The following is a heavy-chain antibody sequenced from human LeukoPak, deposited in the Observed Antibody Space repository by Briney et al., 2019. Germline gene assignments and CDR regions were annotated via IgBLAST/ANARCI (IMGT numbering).Heavy chain of an antibody. CDR1: GFTFSSYA. CDR2: ISGSGGST. J-gene: IGHJ4*02. Sequence: QPGGSLRLSCAASGFTFSSYAMSWVRQAPGKGLEWVSAISGSGGSTYYADSVKGRFTISRDNSKNTLYLQMNSLRAVDTAVYYCAKALYYYDSSGYYPFDYWGQGTLVTVSS. D-gene: IGHD3-22*01. CDR3: AKALYYYDSSGYYPFDY. V-gene: IGHV3-23*01.